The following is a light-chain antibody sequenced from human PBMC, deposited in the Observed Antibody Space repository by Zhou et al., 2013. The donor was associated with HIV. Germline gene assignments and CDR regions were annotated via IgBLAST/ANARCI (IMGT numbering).Light chain of an antibody. CDR2: KAS. CDR3: QQYNSPIT. J-gene: IGKJ5*01. Sequence: IQMTQSPSTLSASVGDRVTITCRASQSISSWLAWYQQKPGKAPKLLIYKASSLESGVPSRFSGSGSGTEFTLTISSLQPDDFATYYCQQYNSPITFGQGTRLEIK. V-gene: IGKV1-5*03. CDR1: QSISSW.